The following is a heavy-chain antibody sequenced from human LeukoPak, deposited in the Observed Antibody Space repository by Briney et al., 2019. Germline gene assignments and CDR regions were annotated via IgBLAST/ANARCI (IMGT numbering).Heavy chain of an antibody. CDR1: GYTLTELS. CDR3: ATAERYYYDSSGYSAPHFDY. V-gene: IGHV1-24*01. Sequence: GASVKVSCKVSGYTLTELSMHWVRQAPGKGLEWMGGFDPEDGETIYAQKFQGRVTMTEDTSTDTAYMEPSSLRSEDTAVYYCATAERYYYDSSGYSAPHFDYWGQGTLVTVSS. D-gene: IGHD3-22*01. J-gene: IGHJ4*02. CDR2: FDPEDGET.